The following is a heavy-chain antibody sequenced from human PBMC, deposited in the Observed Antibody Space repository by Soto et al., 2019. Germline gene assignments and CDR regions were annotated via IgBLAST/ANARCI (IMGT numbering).Heavy chain of an antibody. CDR2: TSYRSQWYY. CDR3: VRLIGNSWLDQ. D-gene: IGHD2-15*01. V-gene: IGHV6-1*01. CDR1: GDSVCSNSAT. J-gene: IGHJ4*02. Sequence: QTLAITCAISGDSVCSNSATWNWIGESRWRGLEWLGRTSYRSQWYYDYAVSVKSRISINPDTSKNQFSLQLDSLTPEDTAVYFCVRLIGNSWLDQWGQGTLVTVSS.